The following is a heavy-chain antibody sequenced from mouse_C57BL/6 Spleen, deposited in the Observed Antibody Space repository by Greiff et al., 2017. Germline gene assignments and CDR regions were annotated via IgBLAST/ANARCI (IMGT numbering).Heavy chain of an antibody. CDR3: ARGITTVVNPPSFAY. CDR1: GYSFTDYN. CDR2: INPNYGTT. J-gene: IGHJ2*01. V-gene: IGHV1-39*01. D-gene: IGHD1-1*01. Sequence: EVQLQQSGPELVKPGASVKISCKASGYSFTDYNMNWVKQSNGKSLEWIGVINPNYGTTSYNQKFKGKATLTVDQSSSTAYMQLNSLTSEDSAVYYCARGITTVVNPPSFAYWGQGTTLTVSA.